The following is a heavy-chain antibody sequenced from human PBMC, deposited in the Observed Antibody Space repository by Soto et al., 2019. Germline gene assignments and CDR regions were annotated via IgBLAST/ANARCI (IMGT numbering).Heavy chain of an antibody. Sequence: SETLSLTCAVYGGSFRSFYWSWIRQPPGKGLEWIGEIIHGESTNYNPSLESRVTISLDTSKNQFSLKVSSVIAADTAVYYCARVRQGVTATRKYRMDVWGQGTTVNVSS. V-gene: IGHV4-34*12. CDR3: ARVRQGVTATRKYRMDV. J-gene: IGHJ6*02. CDR1: GGSFRSFY. CDR2: IIHGEST. D-gene: IGHD2-21*02.